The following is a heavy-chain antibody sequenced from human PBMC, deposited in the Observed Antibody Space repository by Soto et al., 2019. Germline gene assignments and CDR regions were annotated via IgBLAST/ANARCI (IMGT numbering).Heavy chain of an antibody. Sequence: SETLSLTCAVYGGSFSGYYWSWIRQPPGKGLEWIGEINHSGSTNYNPSLKSRVTISVDTSKNQFSLKLSSVTAADTAVYYCARSIYSSSWQKSPGSFFFWGQGTLVTVSS. CDR2: INHSGST. J-gene: IGHJ4*02. D-gene: IGHD6-13*01. CDR1: GGSFSGYY. CDR3: ARSIYSSSWQKSPGSFFF. V-gene: IGHV4-34*01.